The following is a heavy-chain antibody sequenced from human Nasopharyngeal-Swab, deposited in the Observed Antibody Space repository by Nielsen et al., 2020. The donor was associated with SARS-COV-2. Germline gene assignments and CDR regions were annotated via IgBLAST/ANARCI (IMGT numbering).Heavy chain of an antibody. Sequence: ASVKVSCKVSGYTLTELSMHWVRQAPGKGLEWMGRINPNSGGTNYAQKFQGRVTMTRDTSISTAYMELSRLRSDDTAVYYCARAGRYYYDSSGYYYDYYYYMDVWGKGTTVTVSS. CDR3: ARAGRYYYDSSGYYYDYYYYMDV. J-gene: IGHJ6*03. CDR2: INPNSGGT. D-gene: IGHD3-22*01. V-gene: IGHV1-2*06. CDR1: GYTLTELS.